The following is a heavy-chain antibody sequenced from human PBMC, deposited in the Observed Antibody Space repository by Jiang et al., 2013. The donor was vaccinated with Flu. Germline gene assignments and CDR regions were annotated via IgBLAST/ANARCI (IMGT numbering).Heavy chain of an antibody. J-gene: IGHJ4*02. Sequence: SCVASGFTFSNAWMSWVRQAPGKGLEWVGRIKSKSDGGTRDFAAPVKGRFAISRDDSKNTLYLQMISLKTEDTAVYYCGAGVGRTDFDYWGQGILVTVSS. CDR2: IKSKSDGGTR. V-gene: IGHV3-15*01. CDR1: GFTFSNAW. D-gene: IGHD1-26*01. CDR3: GAGVGRTDFDY.